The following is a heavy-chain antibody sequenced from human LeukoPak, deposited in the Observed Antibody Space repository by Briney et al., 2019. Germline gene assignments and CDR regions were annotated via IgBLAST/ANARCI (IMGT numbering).Heavy chain of an antibody. CDR1: GGSTSSSTYY. CDR2: IYYSGST. D-gene: IGHD2-15*01. Sequence: SETLSLTCTASGGSTSSSTYYWGCIRQPPGKGLEWTGRIYYSGSTCDSPSLKSPVTISVDTSKTQFSLKLSSVTAADTAVYYCARQRVVVVAATSAFDYWGQGSLVTVSS. CDR3: ARQRVVVVAATSAFDY. V-gene: IGHV4-39*01. J-gene: IGHJ4*02.